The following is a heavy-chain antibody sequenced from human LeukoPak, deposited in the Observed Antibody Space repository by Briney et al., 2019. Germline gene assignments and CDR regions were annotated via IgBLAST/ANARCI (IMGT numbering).Heavy chain of an antibody. CDR1: GGSISSGNW. CDR3: GRGMRDYYGLDY. D-gene: IGHD3-10*01. V-gene: IGHV3-74*01. J-gene: IGHJ4*02. CDR2: TNSDGSTT. Sequence: ETLSLTCAVSGGSISSGNWWSWVRQPPGKGLEWVSHTNSDGSTTDYADSVRGRFTISRDNAKNTLYLQMNSLTVEDTAVYYCGRGMRDYYGLDYWGQGILVIVSS.